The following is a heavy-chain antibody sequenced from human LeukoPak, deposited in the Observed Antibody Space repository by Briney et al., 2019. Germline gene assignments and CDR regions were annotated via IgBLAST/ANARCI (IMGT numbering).Heavy chain of an antibody. D-gene: IGHD3-10*01. J-gene: IGHJ4*02. V-gene: IGHV4-39*07. Sequence: SETLSLTCTVSGGSISSSSYYWGWIRQPPGKGLEWIGSIYYSGSTYYNPSLKSRVTISVDTSKNQFSLKLSSVTAADTAVYYCAIPGGFGEFFDYWGQGTLVTVSS. CDR2: IYYSGST. CDR1: GGSISSSSYY. CDR3: AIPGGFGEFFDY.